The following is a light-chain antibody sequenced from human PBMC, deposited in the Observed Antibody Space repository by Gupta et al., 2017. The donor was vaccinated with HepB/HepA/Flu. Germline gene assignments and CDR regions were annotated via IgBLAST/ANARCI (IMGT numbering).Light chain of an antibody. CDR1: SSDVGGYNY. CDR2: DVS. CDR3: SSYTSSSLYV. V-gene: IGLV2-14*03. J-gene: IGLJ1*01. Sequence: SALPKPASGSGSPGQSITISCTVTSSDVGGYNYVSWYQQHPGKAPKLMIYDVSNRPSGVSNRFSGSKSGNTASLTISGLQAEDEADYYCSSYTSSSLYVFGTGTKVTVL.